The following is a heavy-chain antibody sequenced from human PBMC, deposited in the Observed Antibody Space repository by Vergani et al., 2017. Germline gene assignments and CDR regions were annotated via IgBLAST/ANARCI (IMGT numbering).Heavy chain of an antibody. CDR2: ISARYPST. V-gene: IGHV3-23*01. CDR1: GFTFSACP. J-gene: IGHJ4*02. D-gene: IGHD2/OR15-2a*01. Sequence: EVQLLQSGGGVIQPGGSVRLSCAASGFTFSACPMTWVRQAPGKGLEWVSAISARYPSTYYADSVKGRFTISRDNSKNSVYLQMNSLRGEDTAVYYCASHEYGGDAYWGQGTLVTVSS. CDR3: ASHEYGGDAY.